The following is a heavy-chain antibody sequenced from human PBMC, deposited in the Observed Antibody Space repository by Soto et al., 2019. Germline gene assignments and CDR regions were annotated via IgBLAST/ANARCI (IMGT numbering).Heavy chain of an antibody. CDR3: ARLTGYTTEDYYYGMDV. J-gene: IGHJ6*02. V-gene: IGHV4-59*01. D-gene: IGHD3-16*02. CDR2: IYYSGST. Sequence: LQTLSVTCTVAGGNSGDYDWSWIRQPPGKGLEWIGYIYYSGSTNYNPSLKSRVTISVDTSKNQFSLKLSSVTAADTAVYYCARLTGYTTEDYYYGMDVWGQGTTVTVSS. CDR1: GGNSGDYD.